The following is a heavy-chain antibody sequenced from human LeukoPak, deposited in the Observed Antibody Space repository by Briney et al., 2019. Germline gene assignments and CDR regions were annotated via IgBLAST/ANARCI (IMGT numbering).Heavy chain of an antibody. Sequence: PSQTLSLICSVSGGSISSGGYYWSWIRQHPGKVLEWFGYIDYSGSTYYNPSLKSRVTISVDTSKNQLSLKLSCVTAADTAVYYCARGLVGLYGMDVWGQGTTVTVSS. D-gene: IGHD1-26*01. CDR2: IDYSGST. J-gene: IGHJ6*02. CDR1: GGSISSGGYY. V-gene: IGHV4-31*03. CDR3: ARGLVGLYGMDV.